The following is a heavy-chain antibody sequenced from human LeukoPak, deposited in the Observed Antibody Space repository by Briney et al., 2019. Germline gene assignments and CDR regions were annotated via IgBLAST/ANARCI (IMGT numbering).Heavy chain of an antibody. Sequence: PGGSLRLSCAASGFTFSSYSMNWVRQAPGKGLEWVSSISSSRSYIYYADSVKGRFTISRDNSKNTLYLQMNSLRAEDTAVYYCAKLEDFWSGYYQFDYWGQGTLVTVSS. CDR3: AKLEDFWSGYYQFDY. D-gene: IGHD3-3*01. J-gene: IGHJ4*02. V-gene: IGHV3-21*04. CDR1: GFTFSSYS. CDR2: ISSSRSYI.